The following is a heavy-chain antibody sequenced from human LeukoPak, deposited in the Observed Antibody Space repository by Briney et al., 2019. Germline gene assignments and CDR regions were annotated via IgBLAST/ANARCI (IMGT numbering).Heavy chain of an antibody. J-gene: IGHJ4*02. CDR1: GFTFRKYW. Sequence: GGSLRLSCAASGFTFRKYWLHWVRQAPGKGLVWVSRINPDDESTSYADSVKGRFTISRDNAKSTLYLQMNSLRAEDTAVYYCARAGQLVSFDCWGQGTLVTVSS. CDR3: ARAGQLVSFDC. D-gene: IGHD6-13*01. V-gene: IGHV3-74*01. CDR2: INPDDEST.